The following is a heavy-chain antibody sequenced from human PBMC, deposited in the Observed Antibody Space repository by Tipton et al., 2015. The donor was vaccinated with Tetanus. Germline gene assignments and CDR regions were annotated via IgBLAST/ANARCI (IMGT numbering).Heavy chain of an antibody. V-gene: IGHV1-18*01. J-gene: IGHJ4*02. CDR1: GGTFTNYA. CDR2: ISANSGNT. CDR3: ARDRDWGLDY. Sequence: QLVQSGAEVKKPGSSVKVSCKASGGTFTNYALSWVRQAPGQGLEWMGWISANSGNTKYAQKFQGRVTMTTETPTSTVYMELRSLRSDDTAVYFCARDRDWGLDYWGQGTLVTVSS. D-gene: IGHD7-27*01.